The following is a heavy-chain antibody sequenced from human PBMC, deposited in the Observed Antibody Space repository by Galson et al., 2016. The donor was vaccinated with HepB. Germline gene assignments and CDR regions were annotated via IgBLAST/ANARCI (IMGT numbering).Heavy chain of an antibody. CDR1: GFTVSTNY. CDR2: IYSSGIT. CDR3: ARAWGNYGMDV. J-gene: IGHJ6*02. Sequence: SLRLSCAASGFTVSTNYMSWVRQAPGKGLEWVSVIYSSGITYYADSVKGRFTFSRDNSKNTLYLQMNSLRAEDTAVYYCARAWGNYGMDVWGQGTTVTVSS. D-gene: IGHD7-27*01. V-gene: IGHV3-53*01.